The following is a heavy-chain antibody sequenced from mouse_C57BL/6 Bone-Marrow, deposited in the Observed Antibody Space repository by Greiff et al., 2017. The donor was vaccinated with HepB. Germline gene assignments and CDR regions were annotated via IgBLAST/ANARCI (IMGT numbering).Heavy chain of an antibody. Sequence: QVQLKQPGAELVMSGASVLLSCKASGYTFTSYWMHWVKQRPGQGLEWIGEIDPSDSYTNYNQKFKGKSTLTVDKSSSTAYMQLSSLTSEDSAVYYCERDYDYDEGFAYRGQGTLVTVSA. CDR3: ERDYDYDEGFAY. CDR2: IDPSDSYT. CDR1: GYTFTSYW. D-gene: IGHD2-4*01. V-gene: IGHV1-69*01. J-gene: IGHJ3*01.